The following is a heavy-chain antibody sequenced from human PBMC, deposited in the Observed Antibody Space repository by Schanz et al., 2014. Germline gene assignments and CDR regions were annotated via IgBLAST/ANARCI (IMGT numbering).Heavy chain of an antibody. V-gene: IGHV3-23*01. Sequence: EVQLLESGGGLVQPGGSLRLSCAASGFTFSSYAMSWVRQAPGKGLEWVSAISGSGGSTYYADSVKGRFTISRDNSKNSLCLHMNSLRAEDTAVYYCAKGPYYYYDMDVWGNGTTVTVSS. CDR2: ISGSGGST. CDR3: AKGPYYYYDMDV. J-gene: IGHJ6*03. CDR1: GFTFSSYA.